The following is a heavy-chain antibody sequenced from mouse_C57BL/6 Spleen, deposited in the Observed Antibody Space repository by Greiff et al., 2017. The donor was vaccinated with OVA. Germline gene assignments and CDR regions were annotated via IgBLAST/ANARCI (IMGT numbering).Heavy chain of an antibody. J-gene: IGHJ3*01. CDR3: VRGAAQATYAWFAY. CDR1: GFTFNTYA. CDR2: IRSKSSNYAT. D-gene: IGHD3-2*02. V-gene: IGHV10-3*01. Sequence: EVKVVESGGGLVQPKGSLKLSCAASGFTFNTYAMHWVRQAPGKGLEWVARIRSKSSNYATYYADSVKDRFTISRDDSQSMLYLQMNNLKTEDTAMYYCVRGAAQATYAWFAYWGQGTLVTVSA.